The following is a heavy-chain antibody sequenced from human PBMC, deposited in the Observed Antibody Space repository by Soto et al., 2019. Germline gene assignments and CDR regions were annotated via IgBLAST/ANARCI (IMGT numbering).Heavy chain of an antibody. V-gene: IGHV3-53*04. CDR2: IYSGGST. J-gene: IGHJ5*02. Sequence: EVQLVESGGGLVQPGGSLRLSCAASGFTVSSHYMSWVRQAPGKGLEWVSVIYSGGSTYYADSVKGRFTISRHNSKNTLYLQMNSLRAEDTAVYYCARAGGYCSSTSCYETWGQGTLVTVSS. CDR3: ARAGGYCSSTSCYET. CDR1: GFTVSSHY. D-gene: IGHD2-2*01.